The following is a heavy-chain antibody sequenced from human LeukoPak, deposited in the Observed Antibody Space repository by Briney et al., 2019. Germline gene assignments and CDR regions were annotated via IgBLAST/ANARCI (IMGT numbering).Heavy chain of an antibody. D-gene: IGHD3-10*01. CDR2: MNPNSGNT. CDR1: GYTFTSYD. V-gene: IGHV1-8*01. J-gene: IGHJ5*02. CDR3: ARGAAGGWFGELSHNWFDP. Sequence: GASVKVSCKASGYTFTSYDINWVRQATGQGLEWMGWMNPNSGNTGYAQKFQGRVTMTRNTSISTACMELSSLRSEDTAVYYCARGAAGGWFGELSHNWFDPWGQGTLVTVSS.